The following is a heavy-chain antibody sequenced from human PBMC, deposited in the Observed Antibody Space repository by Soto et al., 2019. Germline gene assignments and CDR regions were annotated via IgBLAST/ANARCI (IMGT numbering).Heavy chain of an antibody. Sequence: ASVKVSCKASGYTLTSYDINWVRQATGQGLEWMGWMNPNSGNTGYAQKFQGRVTMTRNTSISTAYMELSSLRSEDTAVYYCARGGVSLGDTAMADYYYYGMDVWGQGTTVTVSS. CDR3: ARGGVSLGDTAMADYYYYGMDV. J-gene: IGHJ6*02. V-gene: IGHV1-8*01. CDR1: GYTLTSYD. D-gene: IGHD5-18*01. CDR2: MNPNSGNT.